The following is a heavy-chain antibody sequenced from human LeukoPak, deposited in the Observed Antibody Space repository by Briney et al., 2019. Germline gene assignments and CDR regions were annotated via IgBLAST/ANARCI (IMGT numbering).Heavy chain of an antibody. Sequence: GGSLRLSCAASGFTVSSNYMSWVRQAPGKGLEWVSVIYSGGSTYYADSVKGRFTISRDNSKNTLYLQMNSLRAEDTAVYYCARGSGGYSGYADYWGRGTLVTVSS. CDR1: GFTVSSNY. CDR3: ARGSGGYSGYADY. V-gene: IGHV3-53*01. CDR2: IYSGGST. J-gene: IGHJ4*02. D-gene: IGHD5-12*01.